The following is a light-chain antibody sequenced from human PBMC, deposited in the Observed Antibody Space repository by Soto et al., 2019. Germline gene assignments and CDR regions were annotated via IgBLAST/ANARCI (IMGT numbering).Light chain of an antibody. CDR1: SSDIGAYNY. V-gene: IGLV2-11*01. CDR2: DVS. J-gene: IGLJ2*01. CDR3: CSYAGSYTLL. Sequence: QSVLTQPRSVSGSPGQSVTISCTGTSSDIGAYNYVSWFQQHPGKAPKLMMSDVSKRPSGVPDRFSGSKSGTTASLTISGLQGGDEADYYCCSYAGSYTLLFGGGTKLTVL.